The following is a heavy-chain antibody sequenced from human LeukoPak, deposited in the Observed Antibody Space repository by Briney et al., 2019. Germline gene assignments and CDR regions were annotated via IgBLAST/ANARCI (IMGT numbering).Heavy chain of an antibody. D-gene: IGHD4-23*01. V-gene: IGHV3-21*01. CDR3: ARDYGGRSPFDY. Sequence: GGSLRLSCAASGFTFNSYSMNWVRQAPGKGLEWVSSISGSNSYIYYADSMKGRFTISRDNAKNSLYLQMNSLRAEDTAVYYCARDYGGRSPFDYWGQGTLVTVSS. CDR2: ISGSNSYI. J-gene: IGHJ4*02. CDR1: GFTFNSYS.